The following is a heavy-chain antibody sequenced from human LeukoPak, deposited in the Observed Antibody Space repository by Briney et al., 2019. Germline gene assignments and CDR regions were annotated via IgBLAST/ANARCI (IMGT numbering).Heavy chain of an antibody. CDR3: ASAVVPAAAFDI. V-gene: IGHV4-38-2*01. CDR1: GYSISSGYY. Sequence: SETLSLTCAVSGYSISSGYYWGWIREPPGKGLEWIGSIYHSGSTYYNPSLKSRVTISVDTSKNQFSLKLSSVTAADTAVYYCASAVVPAAAFDIWGQGTMVTVSS. D-gene: IGHD2-2*01. J-gene: IGHJ3*02. CDR2: IYHSGST.